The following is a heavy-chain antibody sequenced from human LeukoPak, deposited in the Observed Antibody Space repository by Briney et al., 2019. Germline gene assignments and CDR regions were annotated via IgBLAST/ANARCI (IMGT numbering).Heavy chain of an antibody. Sequence: SETLSLICTVSGGSISSSSYYWGWIRQPPGKGLEWIGSIYYSGSTYYNPSLKSRVTISVDTSKNQFSLKLSSVTAADTAVYYCARQEPSGNPRFDPWGQGTLVTVSS. V-gene: IGHV4-39*01. CDR2: IYYSGST. J-gene: IGHJ5*02. D-gene: IGHD4-23*01. CDR1: GGSISSSSYY. CDR3: ARQEPSGNPRFDP.